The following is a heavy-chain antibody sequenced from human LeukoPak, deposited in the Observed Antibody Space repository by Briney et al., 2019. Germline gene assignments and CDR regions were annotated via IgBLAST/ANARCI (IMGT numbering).Heavy chain of an antibody. CDR1: GFTFSSYG. Sequence: GGSLRLSCAASGFTFSSYGMSWVRQAPGKGLEWVSLIYSGGTTYYADSVKGRFTISRDNSKNTLYLQMNSLRAEDTAVYYCAKAIYDSSGYSQDYYYYYMDVWGKGTTVTVSS. V-gene: IGHV3-23*03. J-gene: IGHJ6*03. D-gene: IGHD3-22*01. CDR3: AKAIYDSSGYSQDYYYYYMDV. CDR2: IYSGGTT.